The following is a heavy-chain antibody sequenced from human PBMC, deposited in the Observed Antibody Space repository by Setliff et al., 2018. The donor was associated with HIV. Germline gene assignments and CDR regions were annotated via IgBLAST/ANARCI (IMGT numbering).Heavy chain of an antibody. V-gene: IGHV4-38-2*01. J-gene: IGHJ4*02. Sequence: SSETLSLTCAVSSYSISSGYYWGWIRQPPGKGLEWIGSVFHSGNTYYNPSLKSRVTISVDTSKNQFSLKLSSVTAADTAVYYCARSVYMVSFYFDYWGQGTLVTVSS. CDR3: ARSVYMVSFYFDY. CDR2: VFHSGNT. D-gene: IGHD3-10*01. CDR1: SYSISSGYY.